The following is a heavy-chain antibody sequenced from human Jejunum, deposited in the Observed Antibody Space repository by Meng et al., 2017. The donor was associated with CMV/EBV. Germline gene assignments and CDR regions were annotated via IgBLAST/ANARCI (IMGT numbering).Heavy chain of an antibody. D-gene: IGHD1-26*01. J-gene: IGHJ4*02. Sequence: VHLQDSGPGLVKPSETRSVPCTVAGGSISRYYWTWIRQPAGKGLEWIGRIYTSGSTNYNASLESRLTISLDTSKNQISLILTSVTAADAGVYYCARDAANIGAYYGPFDSWGQGTLVTVSS. CDR2: IYTSGST. CDR3: ARDAANIGAYYGPFDS. V-gene: IGHV4-4*07. CDR1: GGSISRYY.